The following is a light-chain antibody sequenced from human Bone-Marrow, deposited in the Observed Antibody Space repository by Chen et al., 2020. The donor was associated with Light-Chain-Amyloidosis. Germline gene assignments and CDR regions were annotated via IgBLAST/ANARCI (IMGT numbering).Light chain of an antibody. Sequence: NFMLTQPHSVSESPGKTVIISCTRSSGSIATNYGQWDQQRPGSSPTTVIYEDDQRPSGVPDRFSGSIDRSANSASLTISGLKTEDEADYYCQSYQGSSQGVFGGGTKLTVL. J-gene: IGLJ3*02. V-gene: IGLV6-57*01. CDR3: QSYQGSSQGV. CDR2: EDD. CDR1: SGSIATNY.